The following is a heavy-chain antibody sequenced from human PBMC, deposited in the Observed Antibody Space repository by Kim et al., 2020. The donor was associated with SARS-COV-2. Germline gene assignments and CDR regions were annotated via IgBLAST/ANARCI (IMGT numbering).Heavy chain of an antibody. CDR3: ASRARAAGSSDLGIC. CDR1: GYSFTSYW. V-gene: IGHV5-51*01. D-gene: IGHD6-13*01. CDR2: IYPGDSDT. J-gene: IGHJ4*02. Sequence: GESLKISCKGSGYSFTSYWIGWVRQMPGKGLEWMGIIYPGDSDTRYSPSFQGQVTISADKSISTAYLQWSSLKASDTAMYYCASRARAAGSSDLGICWGQGTLVTVSS.